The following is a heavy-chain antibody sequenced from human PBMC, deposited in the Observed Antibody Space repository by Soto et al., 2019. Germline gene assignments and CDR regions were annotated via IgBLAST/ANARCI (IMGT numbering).Heavy chain of an antibody. CDR1: GGTFSSYA. CDR3: ARSNGGYDYLYYYYGMDV. CDR2: IIPIFGTA. V-gene: IGHV1-69*01. J-gene: IGHJ6*02. Sequence: QVQLVQSGAEVKKPGSSVKVSCKASGGTFSSYAISWVRQAPGQGLEWMGGIIPIFGTANYAQTFQGRVTITADESTSTAYMELSSLRSEDTAVYYCARSNGGYDYLYYYYGMDVWGQGTTVTVSS. D-gene: IGHD5-12*01.